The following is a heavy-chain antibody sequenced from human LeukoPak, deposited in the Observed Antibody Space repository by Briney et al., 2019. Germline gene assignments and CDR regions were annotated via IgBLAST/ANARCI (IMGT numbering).Heavy chain of an antibody. CDR3: ARVPYLYGDSDIHSFDY. D-gene: IGHD4-17*01. CDR2: ISAYNGNT. CDR1: GYTFTSYG. Sequence: ASVKVSCKASGYTFTSYGISWVRQAPGQGLEWMGWISAYNGNTNYAQKLQGRVTMTTDTSTSTAYMELRSLRSDDTAVYYCARVPYLYGDSDIHSFDYWGQGTLVTVSS. J-gene: IGHJ4*02. V-gene: IGHV1-18*01.